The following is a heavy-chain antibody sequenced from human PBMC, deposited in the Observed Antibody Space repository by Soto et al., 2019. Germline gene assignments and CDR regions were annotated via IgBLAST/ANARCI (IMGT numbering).Heavy chain of an antibody. V-gene: IGHV3-23*01. Sequence: VQLLESGGGLVQPGGSLRLSCAASGFTFSSYAMSWVRQAPGKGLEWVTAVSASGSDTYYVDSVKGRFSISRDNSKDTLYLQMNSLRAEDTAEYYCAKETMNVGRFVTIDCWGQGTLVTVSS. J-gene: IGHJ4*02. CDR1: GFTFSSYA. CDR2: VSASGSDT. D-gene: IGHD1-26*01. CDR3: AKETMNVGRFVTIDC.